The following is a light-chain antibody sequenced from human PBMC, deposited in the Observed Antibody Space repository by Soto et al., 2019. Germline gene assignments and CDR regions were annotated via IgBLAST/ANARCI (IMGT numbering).Light chain of an antibody. Sequence: EIVLTQSPGTLSLSPGERATLSCRASQSVSSSYLAWYQQKPGQAPRLLIYGASSRATGIPDRFSGSGSGTAFTLTISRLEPEDFEVYYWQQYGSSPFTFGPGTKVDIK. J-gene: IGKJ3*01. CDR3: QQYGSSPFT. CDR1: QSVSSSY. CDR2: GAS. V-gene: IGKV3-20*01.